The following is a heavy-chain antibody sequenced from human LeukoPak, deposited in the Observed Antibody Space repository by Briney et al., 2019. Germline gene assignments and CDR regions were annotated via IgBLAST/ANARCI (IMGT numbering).Heavy chain of an antibody. CDR1: GFTFDDYA. CDR3: AKGEIAVAGQFDY. V-gene: IGHV3-9*01. CDR2: ISWNSGSI. J-gene: IGHJ4*02. D-gene: IGHD6-19*01. Sequence: GGSLRLSCAASGFTFDDYAMHWVRQAPGKGLEWVSGISWNSGSIGYADSVKGRFTISRDNAKNSLYLQMNSLRAEDTALYYCAKGEIAVAGQFDYWGQGTLVTVSS.